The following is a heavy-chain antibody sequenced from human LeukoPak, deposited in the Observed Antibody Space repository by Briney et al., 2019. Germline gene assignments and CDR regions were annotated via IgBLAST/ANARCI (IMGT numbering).Heavy chain of an antibody. V-gene: IGHV3-15*01. Sequence: GGSLRLSCAASGFTFSDAWMSWVRQSPGKGLEWVGRIKSKTYGGTTDYAAPVNGRFSISRDDSKNTVYLQMNSLKTEDTAVYYCTTATSYWGQGSLVTVSS. CDR2: IKSKTYGGTT. J-gene: IGHJ4*02. CDR3: TTATSY. CDR1: GFTFSDAW.